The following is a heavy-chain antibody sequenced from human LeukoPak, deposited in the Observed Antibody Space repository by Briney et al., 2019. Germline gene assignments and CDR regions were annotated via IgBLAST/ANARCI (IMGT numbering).Heavy chain of an antibody. Sequence: SETLSLTCAVYGGSFSGYYWSWIRQPPGKGLEWMGEINHSGSTNYNPSLKSRVTISVDTSKNQFSLKLSSVTAADTAVYYCARGLVVVAASPYYYYGMDVWGQGTTVTVSS. CDR2: INHSGST. V-gene: IGHV4-34*01. CDR3: ARGLVVVAASPYYYYGMDV. CDR1: GGSFSGYY. D-gene: IGHD2-15*01. J-gene: IGHJ6*02.